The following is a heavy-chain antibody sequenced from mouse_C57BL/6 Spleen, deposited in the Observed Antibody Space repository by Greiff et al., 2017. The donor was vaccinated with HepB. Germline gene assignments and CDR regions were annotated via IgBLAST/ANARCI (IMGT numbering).Heavy chain of an antibody. Sequence: QVQLQQPGAELVKPGASVKMSCKASGYTFTSYWITWVKQRPGQGLEWIGDIYPGSGSTNYNEKFKSKATLTVDTSSSTAYMQLSSLTSEDSAVYYCARSGPIYYYGSSYVFDYWGQGTTLTVSS. CDR1: GYTFTSYW. V-gene: IGHV1-55*01. CDR3: ARSGPIYYYGSSYVFDY. CDR2: IYPGSGST. J-gene: IGHJ2*01. D-gene: IGHD1-1*01.